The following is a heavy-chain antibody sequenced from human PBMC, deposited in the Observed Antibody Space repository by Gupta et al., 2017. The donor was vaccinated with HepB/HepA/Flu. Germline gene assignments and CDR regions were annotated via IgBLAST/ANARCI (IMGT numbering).Heavy chain of an antibody. CDR1: GFTFSRYA. J-gene: IGHJ4*02. Sequence: QVQLVESGGGVVQPGRSLRLSCAASGFTFSRYAMHWVRQAPGKGLEWVAVISYDGSNKYYADSVKGRFTISRDNSKNTLYLQMNSLRAEDTAVYYCAREEQQLALDYWGQGTLVTVSS. CDR3: AREEQQLALDY. V-gene: IGHV3-30-3*01. CDR2: ISYDGSNK. D-gene: IGHD6-13*01.